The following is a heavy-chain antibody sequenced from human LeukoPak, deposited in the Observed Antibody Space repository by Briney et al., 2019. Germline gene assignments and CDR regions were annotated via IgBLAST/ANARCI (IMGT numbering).Heavy chain of an antibody. J-gene: IGHJ1*01. D-gene: IGHD4-17*01. Sequence: GGSLRLSCAASGFTFSSYAMSWVRQTPGKGLEWVSVIGGSGSSTYYADSVKGRFTISRDNSKNTLYLQMKSLRAEDTAVYYCAKEIYGDSTGGRFQHWGQGTLVTVSS. CDR1: GFTFSSYA. CDR3: AKEIYGDSTGGRFQH. V-gene: IGHV3-23*01. CDR2: IGGSGSST.